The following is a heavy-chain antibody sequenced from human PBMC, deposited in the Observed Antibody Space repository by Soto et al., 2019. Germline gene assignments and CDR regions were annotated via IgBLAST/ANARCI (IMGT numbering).Heavy chain of an antibody. D-gene: IGHD3-10*01. Sequence: QVHLVESGGGLVKPGGSLRLSCAASGITFSDCYMNWIRQAPGKGLEWVSYMSSSGNNINYAGSVRGRFTVSRDTAKNSLYLQTTSPRAEYTAIYYCARVRFGQWGYAMDVWGQGTTVTVAS. CDR1: GITFSDCY. CDR2: MSSSGNNI. J-gene: IGHJ6*02. V-gene: IGHV3-11*01. CDR3: ARVRFGQWGYAMDV.